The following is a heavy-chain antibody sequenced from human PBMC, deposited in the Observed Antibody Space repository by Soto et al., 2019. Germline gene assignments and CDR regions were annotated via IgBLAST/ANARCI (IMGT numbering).Heavy chain of an antibody. CDR2: IYYSGST. CDR1: GGSISSGDYY. Sequence: SETLSLTCTVSGGSISSGDYYWSWIRQPPGKGLEWIGYIYYSGSTYYNPSLKSRVTISVDTSKNQFSLKLSSVTAADTAVYYCARALIIPPYYYYYGMDVWGQGTTVTVSS. D-gene: IGHD2-21*01. V-gene: IGHV4-30-4*01. J-gene: IGHJ6*02. CDR3: ARALIIPPYYYYYGMDV.